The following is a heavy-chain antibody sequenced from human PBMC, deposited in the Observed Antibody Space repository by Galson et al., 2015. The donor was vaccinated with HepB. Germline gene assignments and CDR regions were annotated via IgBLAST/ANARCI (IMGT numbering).Heavy chain of an antibody. Sequence: ETLSLTCTVSGGSISSYYWSWIRQPPGKGLEWIGYIYYSGSTNYNPSLKSRVTISVDTSKNQFSLKLSSVTAADTAVYYCARRGYSSGWYYFDYWGQGTLVTVSS. D-gene: IGHD6-19*01. CDR1: GGSISSYY. J-gene: IGHJ4*02. CDR2: IYYSGST. V-gene: IGHV4-59*08. CDR3: ARRGYSSGWYYFDY.